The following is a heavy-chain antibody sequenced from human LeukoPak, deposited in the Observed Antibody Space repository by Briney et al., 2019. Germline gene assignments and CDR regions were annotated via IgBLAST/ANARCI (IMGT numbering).Heavy chain of an antibody. CDR3: ARDLYYYDSSGYPEAFDI. CDR1: GFTFSSYD. V-gene: IGHV3-13*01. D-gene: IGHD3-22*01. J-gene: IGHJ3*02. Sequence: GGSLRLSCAASGFTFSSYDMHWVRQATGKGLEWVSAIGTAGDTYYPGSVKGRFTISRENAKNSLYLQMNSLRAGDTAVYYCARDLYYYDSSGYPEAFDIWGQGTMVTVSS. CDR2: IGTAGDT.